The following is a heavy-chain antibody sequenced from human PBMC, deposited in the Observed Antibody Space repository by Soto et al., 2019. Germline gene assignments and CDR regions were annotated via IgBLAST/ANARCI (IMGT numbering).Heavy chain of an antibody. D-gene: IGHD5-12*01. V-gene: IGHV4-34*01. Sequence: NPSETLSLTCAVYGGSFSGYYWCWIRQRPGKGKEWIGEINHSGRTNYNPSPKRRVTISVNTSKNQFHLKLSSVTAPDTGAYYSARGSWLLYFDFWGQGTLVTVSS. CDR2: INHSGRT. J-gene: IGHJ4*02. CDR1: GGSFSGYY. CDR3: ARGSWLLYFDF.